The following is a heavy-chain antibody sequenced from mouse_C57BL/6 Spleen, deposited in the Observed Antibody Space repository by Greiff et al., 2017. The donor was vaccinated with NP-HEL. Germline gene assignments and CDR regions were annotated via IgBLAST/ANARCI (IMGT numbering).Heavy chain of an antibody. D-gene: IGHD2-1*01. CDR3: ARKGIYYGNCSWFAY. CDR2: IHPNSGST. CDR1: GYTFTSYW. J-gene: IGHJ3*01. V-gene: IGHV1-64*01. Sequence: QVQLQQPGAELVKPGASVKLSCKASGYTFTSYWMHWVKQRPGQGLEWIGMIHPNSGSTNYNEKFKSKATLTVDKSSSTAYLQLSSLTSEDSAVYYCARKGIYYGNCSWFAYWGQGTLVTVSA.